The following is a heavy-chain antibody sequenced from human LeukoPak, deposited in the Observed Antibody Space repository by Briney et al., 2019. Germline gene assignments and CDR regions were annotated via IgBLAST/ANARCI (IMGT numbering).Heavy chain of an antibody. D-gene: IGHD2-15*01. CDR3: ASRFKDCSGGSCYLYYFDY. J-gene: IGHJ4*02. CDR2: ISSSSSYI. V-gene: IGHV3-21*01. CDR1: GFTFSNYN. Sequence: GGSLRLSCAASGFTFSNYNMNWVRQAPGKGLEWVSFISSSSSYIYYADSVKGRFAISRDNAKNSLYLQMNSLRAEDTALYYCASRFKDCSGGSCYLYYFDYWGQGTLVTVSS.